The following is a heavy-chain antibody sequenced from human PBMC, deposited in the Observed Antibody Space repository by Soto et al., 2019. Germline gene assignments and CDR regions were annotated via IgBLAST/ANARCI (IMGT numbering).Heavy chain of an antibody. V-gene: IGHV4-39*07. CDR1: GGSISSRSYS. CDR2: IYYSGSS. J-gene: IGHJ4*02. Sequence: PSETLSLTCSVSGGSISSRSYSWGWIRQPPGKGLEWIVTIYYSGSSNYDPSLKSRVTISVDTSKNQFSLKLSSVTAADTAVYYCARSDGRYWGQGTLVTVSS. CDR3: ARSDGRY.